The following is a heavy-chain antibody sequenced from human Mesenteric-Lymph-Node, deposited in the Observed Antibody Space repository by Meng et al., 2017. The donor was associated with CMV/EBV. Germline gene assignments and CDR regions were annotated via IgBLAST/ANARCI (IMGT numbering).Heavy chain of an antibody. J-gene: IGHJ4*02. CDR3: AKALALYSSSWYADY. CDR1: GYSIRDGYY. Sequence: SETLSLTCIVSGYSIRDGYYWGWIRQPPGKGLEWIGNIYHSGNTYSNPSLKSRVTISLDTSKNQFSLKLSSVTAEDTAVYYCAKALALYSSSWYADYWGQGTLVTVSS. D-gene: IGHD6-13*01. CDR2: IYHSGNT. V-gene: IGHV4-38-2*02.